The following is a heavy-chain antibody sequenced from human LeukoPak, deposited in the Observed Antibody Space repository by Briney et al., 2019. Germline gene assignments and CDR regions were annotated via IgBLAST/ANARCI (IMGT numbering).Heavy chain of an antibody. CDR2: IYYSGST. Sequence: SETLSLTCTVSGGSISSSSYYWGWIRQPPGKGLEWIGSIYYSGSTYYNPSLKSRVTISVDTSKNQFSLKLSSVTAADTAVHYCARRGSYLYRGQGTLVTVSS. J-gene: IGHJ4*02. CDR1: GGSISSSSYY. CDR3: ARRGSYLY. D-gene: IGHD1-26*01. V-gene: IGHV4-39*07.